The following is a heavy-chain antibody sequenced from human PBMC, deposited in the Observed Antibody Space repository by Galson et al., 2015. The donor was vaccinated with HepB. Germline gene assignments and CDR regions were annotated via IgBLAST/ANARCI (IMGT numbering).Heavy chain of an antibody. CDR3: ARVRAWIHYGMDV. V-gene: IGHV2-70*01. CDR2: IDWDDDK. J-gene: IGHJ6*02. D-gene: IGHD5-18*01. CDR1: GFSLRTSGMC. Sequence: PALVKPTQTLTLTCTFSGFSLRTSGMCVSWIRQPPGKALEWLALIDWDDDKYYSTSLKTRLTISKDTSKNQVVLTMTSMDPVDTATYYCARVRAWIHYGMDVWGQGTTVTVSS.